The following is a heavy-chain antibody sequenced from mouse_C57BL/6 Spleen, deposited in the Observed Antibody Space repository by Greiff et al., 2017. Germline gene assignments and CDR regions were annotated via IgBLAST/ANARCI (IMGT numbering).Heavy chain of an antibody. CDR1: GFTFSDYG. J-gene: IGHJ4*01. V-gene: IGHV5-17*01. Sequence: EVQLVESGGGLVKPGGSLKLSCAASGFTFSDYGMHWVRQAPEKGLEWVAYISSGSSTIYYADTVKGRFTISRDNAKNTLFLQMTSLRSEDTAMYYCARITTVVATYDGAMDYWGQGTSGTVSS. D-gene: IGHD1-1*01. CDR3: ARITTVVATYDGAMDY. CDR2: ISSGSSTI.